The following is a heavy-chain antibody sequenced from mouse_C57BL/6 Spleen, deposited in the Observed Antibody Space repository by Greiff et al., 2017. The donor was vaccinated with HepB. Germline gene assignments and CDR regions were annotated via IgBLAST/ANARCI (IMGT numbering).Heavy chain of an antibody. CDR2: INPSTGGT. D-gene: IGHD2-4*01. V-gene: IGHV1-42*01. CDR1: GYSFTGYY. J-gene: IGHJ4*01. Sequence: EVQLQQSGPELVKPGASVKISCKASGYSFTGYYMNWVKQSPEKSLEWIGEINPSTGGTTYNQKFKAKATLTVDKSSSTAYMQLKSLTSEDSAVYYCASYDFHYAMDYWGQGTSVTVSS. CDR3: ASYDFHYAMDY.